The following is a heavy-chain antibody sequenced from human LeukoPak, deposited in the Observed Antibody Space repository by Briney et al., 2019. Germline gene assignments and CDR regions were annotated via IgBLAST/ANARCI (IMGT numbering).Heavy chain of an antibody. V-gene: IGHV3-11*03. Sequence: PGGSLRLSCAASGFTFSDYYMNWIRQAPGEELEWVSSISGSSSYINYADSVKGRFTISRDNAKSSLYLQVNSLRAEDTAVYYCGRSRLGYAYVYWGQGTLVTVSS. CDR3: GRSRLGYAYVY. D-gene: IGHD5-18*01. J-gene: IGHJ4*02. CDR1: GFTFSDYY. CDR2: ISGSSSYI.